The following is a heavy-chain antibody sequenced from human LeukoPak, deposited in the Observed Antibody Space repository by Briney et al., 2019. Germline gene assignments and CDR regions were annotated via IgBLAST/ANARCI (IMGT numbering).Heavy chain of an antibody. CDR2: ISKDGNNK. Sequence: PGGSLRLSCAASGFTFSSYAMHWVRQAPGKGLEWVAVISKDGNNKYYLNLVTGRFTVSRDNSKNTLYLEMNSLRVDDTAVYYCARALVANRGWTGEHFDYWGQGTLVPVSS. CDR3: ARALVANRGWTGEHFDY. D-gene: IGHD6-19*01. CDR1: GFTFSSYA. V-gene: IGHV3-30*03. J-gene: IGHJ4*02.